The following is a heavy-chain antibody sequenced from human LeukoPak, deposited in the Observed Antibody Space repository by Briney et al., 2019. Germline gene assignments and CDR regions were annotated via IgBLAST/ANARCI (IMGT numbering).Heavy chain of an antibody. CDR2: IKPDGSEK. J-gene: IGHJ4*02. D-gene: IGHD6-19*01. Sequence: GGSLRLSCAASGFTFSSYWMIWVRQAPGKGLEWVANIKPDGSEKNYVDSVKGRFTISRDSAKSSLYLQMNSLRVEDTAVYYCAREAGSGWVAYWGQGTLVSVSS. V-gene: IGHV3-7*01. CDR3: AREAGSGWVAY. CDR1: GFTFSSYW.